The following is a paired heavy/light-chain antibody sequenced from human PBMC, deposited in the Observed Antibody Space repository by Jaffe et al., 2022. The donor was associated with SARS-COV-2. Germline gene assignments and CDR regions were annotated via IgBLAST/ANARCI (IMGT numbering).Light chain of an antibody. Sequence: DIVMTQSPDSLAVSLGERATINCKSSQSVLYSSNNKNYLAWYQQKPGQPPKLLIYWASTRESGVPDRFSGSGSGTDFTLTISSLQAEDVAVYYCQQYYSTPTTFGQGTKLEIK. V-gene: IGKV4-1*01. J-gene: IGKJ2*01. CDR1: QSVLYSSNNKNY. CDR2: WAS. CDR3: QQYYSTPTT.
Heavy chain of an antibody. CDR3: AKEKCSGGSQRCDYFDY. Sequence: QVQLVESGGGVVQPGRSLRLSCAASGFTFSSYGMHWVRQAPGKGLEWVAVISYDGSNKYYADSVKGRFTISRDNSKNTLYLQMNSLRAEDTAVYYCAKEKCSGGSQRCDYFDYWGQGTLVTVSS. CDR1: GFTFSSYG. D-gene: IGHD2-15*01. CDR2: ISYDGSNK. J-gene: IGHJ4*02. V-gene: IGHV3-30*18.